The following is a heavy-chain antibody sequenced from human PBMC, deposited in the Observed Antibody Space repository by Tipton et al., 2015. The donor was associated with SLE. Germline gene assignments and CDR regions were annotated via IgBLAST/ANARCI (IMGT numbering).Heavy chain of an antibody. J-gene: IGHJ4*02. CDR2: IYYSGST. CDR1: GGSISSYY. Sequence: TLSLTCTVSGGSISSYYWSWIRQPPGKGLEWIGYIYYSGSTNYNPSLKSRVTISVDTSKNQFSLKLRSVTAADTAVYYCARRVVVPTAPFDYWGQGTLVTVSS. CDR3: ARRVVVPTAPFDY. V-gene: IGHV4-59*01. D-gene: IGHD2-2*01.